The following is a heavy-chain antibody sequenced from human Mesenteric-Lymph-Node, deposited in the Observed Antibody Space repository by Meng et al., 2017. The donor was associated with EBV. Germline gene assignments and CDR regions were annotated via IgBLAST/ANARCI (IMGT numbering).Heavy chain of an antibody. Sequence: QGELQQSRPGHAKPSRTRSFPFSVPIGSSSSCSSAGWAARPRRKGPGGIGNIHQSGSPNYNPSLKSRVTISVDKSKSQISLNLRSLTAADTAVYYCAGTHYGDYGPSYLDYWGQGTLVTVSS. V-gene: IGHV4-4*02. CDR2: IHQSGSP. J-gene: IGHJ4*02. D-gene: IGHD4-17*01. CDR3: AGTHYGDYGPSYLDY. CDR1: IGSSSSCSS.